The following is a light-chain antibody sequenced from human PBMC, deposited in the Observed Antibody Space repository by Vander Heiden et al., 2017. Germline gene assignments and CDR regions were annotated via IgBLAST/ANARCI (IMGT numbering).Light chain of an antibody. Sequence: QSLLTQPPSASGPPGQRVPISCSGSSSKIGSYAVNWYQQLPGTGPKLLSYTKNQRPSGVPDRFSGSKSGTSASLAISGLQSEDEADYHCAEWDDTLNGVVFGGGTKLSVL. V-gene: IGLV1-44*01. CDR2: TKN. CDR1: SSKIGSYA. J-gene: IGLJ2*01. CDR3: AEWDDTLNGVV.